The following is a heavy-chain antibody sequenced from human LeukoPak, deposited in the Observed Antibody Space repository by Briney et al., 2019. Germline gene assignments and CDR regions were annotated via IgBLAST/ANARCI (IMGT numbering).Heavy chain of an antibody. Sequence: GGSLRLSCAASGFTFSSYGMHWVRQAPGKGLEWVAVISYDGSNKYYADSVKGRFTISRDNSKNTLYLQMNSLRAEDTAVYYCAKAGHSNYVYWGQGTLVTVSS. D-gene: IGHD4-11*01. V-gene: IGHV3-30*18. CDR3: AKAGHSNYVY. J-gene: IGHJ4*02. CDR1: GFTFSSYG. CDR2: ISYDGSNK.